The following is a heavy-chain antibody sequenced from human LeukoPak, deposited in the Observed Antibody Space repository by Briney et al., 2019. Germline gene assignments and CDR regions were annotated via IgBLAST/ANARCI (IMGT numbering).Heavy chain of an antibody. CDR3: ARGRGYSGYPYNWYYYYYYMDV. CDR1: GYSITSGYY. D-gene: IGHD5-12*01. Sequence: SETLSLTCTVSGYSITSGYYWGWIRQPPGKGLEWIGTIYYSGSTYYNPSLKSRVTISVDTPKNQFSLKLSSVTAADTAVYYCARGRGYSGYPYNWYYYYYYMDVWGKGTTVTVSS. J-gene: IGHJ6*03. CDR2: IYYSGST. V-gene: IGHV4-38-2*02.